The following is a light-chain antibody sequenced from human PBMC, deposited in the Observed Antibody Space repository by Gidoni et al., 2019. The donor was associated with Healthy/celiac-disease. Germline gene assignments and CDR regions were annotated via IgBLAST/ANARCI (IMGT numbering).Light chain of an antibody. CDR1: QGISNY. V-gene: IGKV1-27*01. CDR3: QKYNSAPPFT. Sequence: DIQMIQSPSSLSASVGDRVTITCRASQGISNYLAWYQQKPGKVPKLLIYAASTFQSGVPSRFSGSGSGTDFTLTISSLQPEDVATYYCQKYNSAPPFTFGPGTKVDIK. CDR2: AAS. J-gene: IGKJ3*01.